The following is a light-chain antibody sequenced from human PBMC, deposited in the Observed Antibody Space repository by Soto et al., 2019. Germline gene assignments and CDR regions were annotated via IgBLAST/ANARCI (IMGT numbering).Light chain of an antibody. J-gene: IGLJ1*01. CDR1: SSNIGSNT. V-gene: IGLV1-44*01. Sequence: QSVLTQPPSASGTTGQRVTISCSGGSSNIGSNTVNWYQQLPGTAPKLLIYNNNQRPSGVPDRFSGSKSGTSASLAISGLQSEDEADYYCAAWDDSLNGLVFGTGTKVTV. CDR2: NNN. CDR3: AAWDDSLNGLV.